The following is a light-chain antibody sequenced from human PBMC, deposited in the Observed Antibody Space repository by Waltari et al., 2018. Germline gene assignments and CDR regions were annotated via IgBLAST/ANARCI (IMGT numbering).Light chain of an antibody. CDR1: SSDVGGYNY. CDR3: SSYISSSTLEL. CDR2: DVS. J-gene: IGLJ2*01. V-gene: IGLV2-14*03. Sequence: LTQGTGVSGSPGQSITISCTGSSSDVGGYNYVSWYQQHPGKAPKLIIYDVSNRPSGVSNHFSGSKSGNTASLTISGLQAEDEADYYCSSYISSSTLELFGGGTSLTVL.